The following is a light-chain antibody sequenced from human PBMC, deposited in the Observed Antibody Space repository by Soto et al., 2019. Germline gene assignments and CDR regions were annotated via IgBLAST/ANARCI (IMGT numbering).Light chain of an antibody. V-gene: IGLV1-44*01. J-gene: IGLJ3*02. CDR3: ATWSDSLKGWV. Sequence: QSVLTQPPSASRTPGQRVTIPCSGSSSDIGSNSVNWYQQLPGAAPRLLIYANDHRPSGVPDRFSASKSGTSASLAIIGVRSEDEAFYYCATWSDSLKGWVFGGGTKLTVL. CDR1: SSDIGSNS. CDR2: AND.